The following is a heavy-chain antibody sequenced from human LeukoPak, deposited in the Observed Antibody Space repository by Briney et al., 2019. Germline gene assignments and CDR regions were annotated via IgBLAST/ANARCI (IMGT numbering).Heavy chain of an antibody. CDR3: ARGFSSSSGGQVNWFDP. D-gene: IGHD6-6*01. Sequence: GASVKVSCKASGGTFSSYAISWVRQAPGQGLEWMGGIIPIFGTANYAQKFQGRVTITTDESTSTAYMELSSLRSEDTAMYYCARGFSSSSGGQVNWFDPWGQGTLVTVSS. CDR1: GGTFSSYA. V-gene: IGHV1-69*05. J-gene: IGHJ5*02. CDR2: IIPIFGTA.